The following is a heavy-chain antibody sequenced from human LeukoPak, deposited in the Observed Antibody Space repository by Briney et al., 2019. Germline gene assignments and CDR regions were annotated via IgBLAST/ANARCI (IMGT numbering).Heavy chain of an antibody. D-gene: IGHD3-10*01. CDR3: TTAGDY. V-gene: IGHV3-66*01. CDR2: LYSGGGT. J-gene: IGHJ4*02. Sequence: GGSLRLSCAVSGLTASINYTSWVRHAPGKGLEWVSFLYSGGGTFNTDSVKDRFTISRDNLKNTLYLQMNSLRAEDTAVYYCTTAGDYWGQGTLVTVSS. CDR1: GLTASINY.